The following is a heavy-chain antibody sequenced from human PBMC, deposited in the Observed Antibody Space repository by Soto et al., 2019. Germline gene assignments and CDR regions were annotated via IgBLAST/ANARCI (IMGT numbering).Heavy chain of an antibody. CDR1: GDTFSTYA. J-gene: IGHJ5*02. D-gene: IGHD1-7*01. Sequence: SVKVSCKASGDTFSTYAISWVRQAPGQGLEWMGGIIPIFHKAKYAQKFQGRVTITADESTSTASMELSSLRSEGTAVYYCARDPNSNYGENWFDPWGQGTRVTVSA. V-gene: IGHV1-69*13. CDR2: IIPIFHKA. CDR3: ARDPNSNYGENWFDP.